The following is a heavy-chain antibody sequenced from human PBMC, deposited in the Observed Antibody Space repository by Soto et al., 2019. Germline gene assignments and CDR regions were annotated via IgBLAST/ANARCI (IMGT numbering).Heavy chain of an antibody. J-gene: IGHJ4*02. D-gene: IGHD2-15*01. V-gene: IGHV4-31*03. Sequence: PSETLSLTCTFSGGSISSGGYYLSWIRQHPGKGLEWIGYIYYSGSTYYNPSLKSRVTISVDTSKNQFSLKLSSVTAADTAAYYCAREGYCSGGSCYGGHYFDYWGQGTLVTVSS. CDR1: GGSISSGGYY. CDR2: IYYSGST. CDR3: AREGYCSGGSCYGGHYFDY.